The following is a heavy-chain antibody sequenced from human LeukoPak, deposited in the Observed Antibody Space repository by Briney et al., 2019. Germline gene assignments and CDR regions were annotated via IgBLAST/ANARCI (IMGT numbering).Heavy chain of an antibody. D-gene: IGHD5-12*01. CDR2: IIPIFGTA. V-gene: IGHV1-69*13. CDR3: AGGDSGSTTYYYYYGMDV. Sequence: SVKVSCKASGGTFSSYAISWVRQAPGQGFEWMGGIIPIFGTANYAQKFQGRVTITADESTSTAYMGLSSLRSEDTAVYYCAGGDSGSTTYYYYYGMDVWGQGTTVTVSS. CDR1: GGTFSSYA. J-gene: IGHJ6*02.